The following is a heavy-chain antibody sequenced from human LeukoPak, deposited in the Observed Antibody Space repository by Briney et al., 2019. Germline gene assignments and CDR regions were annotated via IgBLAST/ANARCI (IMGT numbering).Heavy chain of an antibody. D-gene: IGHD3-10*01. CDR3: ARSITMVRGVNFYYYGMDV. V-gene: IGHV3-74*01. CDR2: INSDGSST. Sequence: GGSLRLSCAASGFTFSSYWMHWVRQAPGKGLVGVSRINSDGSSTSYADSVKGRFTISRDNAKNTLYLKMNSLRAEDTAVYYCARSITMVRGVNFYYYGMDVWGKGTTVTVSS. CDR1: GFTFSSYW. J-gene: IGHJ6*04.